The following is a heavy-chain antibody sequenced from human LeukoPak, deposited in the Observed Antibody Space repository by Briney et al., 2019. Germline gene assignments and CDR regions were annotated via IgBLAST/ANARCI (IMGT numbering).Heavy chain of an antibody. D-gene: IGHD4-17*01. Sequence: PGRSLRLSCAASGFTFSSYGMHWVRQAPGKGLEWVAVISYDRSNKYYADSVKGRFTISRDNSKNTLYLQMNSLRAEDTAVYYCAKGASMTTVTTPDYWGQGTLVTVSS. CDR2: ISYDRSNK. CDR3: AKGASMTTVTTPDY. CDR1: GFTFSSYG. J-gene: IGHJ4*02. V-gene: IGHV3-30*18.